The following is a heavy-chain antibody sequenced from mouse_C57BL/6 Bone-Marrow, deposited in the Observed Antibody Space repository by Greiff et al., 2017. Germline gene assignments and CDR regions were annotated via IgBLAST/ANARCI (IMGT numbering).Heavy chain of an antibody. D-gene: IGHD2-5*01. CDR3: AAYSKSYFDY. V-gene: IGHV1-43*01. CDR2: INPSTGGT. J-gene: IGHJ2*01. CDR1: GYSFTGSY. Sequence: EVKLMESGPELVKPGASVKISCTASGYSFTGSYMHWVKQSSEKSLEWIGEINPSTGGTSYNQKFKGKATLTVDKSSSTAYMQLKSLTSEDSAVYYCAAYSKSYFDYWGQGTTLTVSS.